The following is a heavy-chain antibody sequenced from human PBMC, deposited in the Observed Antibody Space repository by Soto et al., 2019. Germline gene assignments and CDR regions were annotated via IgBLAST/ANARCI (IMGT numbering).Heavy chain of an antibody. D-gene: IGHD4-17*01. CDR1: GFIFSDYG. CDR2: IWYDGGEK. J-gene: IGHJ4*02. Sequence: QGKLVESGGGVVQPGRSLRLTCVASGFIFSDYGMHWVRQAPGKGLEGGAVIWYDGGEKHYADSVKGRFSISRDNSKNTLYLEMNGLRPEDTAFYYCARDSGSTVYGGPQFWGQGTLVTVSP. V-gene: IGHV3-33*08. CDR3: ARDSGSTVYGGPQF.